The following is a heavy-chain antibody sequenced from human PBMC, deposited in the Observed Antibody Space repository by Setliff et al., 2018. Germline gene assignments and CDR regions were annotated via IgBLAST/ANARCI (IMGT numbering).Heavy chain of an antibody. D-gene: IGHD1-26*01. Sequence: GGSLRLSCAASGFTFSSHWMTWVRQAPGKGLEWVANINQDGSETYYVDSLKGRFAVSRDNGKNSLYLQMNSMRVDDTAIYYCAKDGVGPTFTYFFDYWGQGSQVTVSS. CDR3: AKDGVGPTFTYFFDY. J-gene: IGHJ4*02. CDR1: GFTFSSHW. V-gene: IGHV3-7*03. CDR2: INQDGSET.